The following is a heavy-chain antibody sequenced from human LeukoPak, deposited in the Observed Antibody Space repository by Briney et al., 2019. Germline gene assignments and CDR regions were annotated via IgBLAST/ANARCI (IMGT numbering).Heavy chain of an antibody. CDR1: GGTFSNYA. CDR3: ASGAISLHYYGSGSYHYGMDV. Sequence: GASVKVSCKASGGTFSNYAISWVRQAPGQGLEWMGGIIPIFGTANYAQKFQGRVTITADESTSTAYVELSSLRSEDTAVYYCASGAISLHYYGSGSYHYGMDVWGQGTTVTVSS. D-gene: IGHD3-10*01. CDR2: IIPIFGTA. J-gene: IGHJ6*02. V-gene: IGHV1-69*13.